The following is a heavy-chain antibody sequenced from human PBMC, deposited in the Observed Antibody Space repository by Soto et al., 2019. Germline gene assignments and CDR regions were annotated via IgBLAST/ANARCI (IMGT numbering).Heavy chain of an antibody. CDR3: STTIAVAGNGAFDI. V-gene: IGHV3-23*01. CDR2: ISGSGGST. J-gene: IGHJ3*02. D-gene: IGHD6-19*01. Sequence: GGSLRISCAASGFTFSSYAMSWVRQAPGKGLEWVSAISGSGGSTYYADSVKGRLTISRDNSKNTLYLQMNSLRAEDTAVYYCSTTIAVAGNGAFDIWGQGTMVTVSS. CDR1: GFTFSSYA.